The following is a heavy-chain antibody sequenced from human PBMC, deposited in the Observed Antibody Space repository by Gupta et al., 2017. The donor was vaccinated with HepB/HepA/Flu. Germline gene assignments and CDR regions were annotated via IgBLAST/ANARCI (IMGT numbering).Heavy chain of an antibody. CDR3: ARAPGYCGGTSCSEQQLFLDY. CDR1: GFTVITTY. V-gene: IGHV3-66*01. J-gene: IGHJ4*02. CDR2: IYRSGST. Sequence: EVQLVESGEGLVQRGGSLRLSCPASGFTVITTYMPWVRQAPGKGLEWVSVIYRSGSTYYADSVKGRFTISRDNSKNTLHLQRSSLRAEDTAVYYGARAPGYCGGTSCSEQQLFLDYWGQGTLVTVSS. D-gene: IGHD2-2*03.